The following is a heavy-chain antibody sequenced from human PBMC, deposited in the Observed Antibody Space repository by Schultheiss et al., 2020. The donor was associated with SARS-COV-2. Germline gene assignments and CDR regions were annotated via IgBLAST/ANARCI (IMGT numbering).Heavy chain of an antibody. D-gene: IGHD2-15*01. J-gene: IGHJ4*02. CDR3: ARDAGRSGHTPLDY. CDR1: GFTFSSYG. V-gene: IGHV3-33*01. Sequence: GGSLRLSCAASGFTFSSYGMHWVRQAPGKGLEWVAVIWYDGSNKYYADSVKGRFTISRDNSKNTLYLRMNSLSAEDTAVYYCARDAGRSGHTPLDYWGQGALVTVSS. CDR2: IWYDGSNK.